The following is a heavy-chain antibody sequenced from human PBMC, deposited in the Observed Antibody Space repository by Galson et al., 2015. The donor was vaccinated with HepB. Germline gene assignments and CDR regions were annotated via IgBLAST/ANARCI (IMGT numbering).Heavy chain of an antibody. Sequence: LSLTCSVSGGSINNHYWSWIRQPPGKGLEWIGYIYYGGSTSYNPSLKSRVTISVDTSKNQFSLRLSSVTAADAAVYYCASTLVVPAGIAYYYYGMDVWGQGTTVTVSS. CDR1: GGSINNHY. CDR2: IYYGGST. D-gene: IGHD2-2*01. J-gene: IGHJ6*02. CDR3: ASTLVVPAGIAYYYYGMDV. V-gene: IGHV4-59*08.